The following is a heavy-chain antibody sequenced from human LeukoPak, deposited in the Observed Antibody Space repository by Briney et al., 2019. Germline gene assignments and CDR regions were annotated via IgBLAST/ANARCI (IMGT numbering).Heavy chain of an antibody. D-gene: IGHD2-15*01. CDR2: ISYRGNT. CDR3: ARRQTPDS. J-gene: IGHJ4*02. CDR1: GDSTSSSSYY. V-gene: IGHV4-39*01. Sequence: PSETLSLTCTVSGDSTSSSSYYWGWIRQPPGKGLEWIGSISYRGNTYYNPSLKSRVTISVDTSKNQFSLKLSSVTAADTAVYYCARRQTPDSWGQGTLVTVSS.